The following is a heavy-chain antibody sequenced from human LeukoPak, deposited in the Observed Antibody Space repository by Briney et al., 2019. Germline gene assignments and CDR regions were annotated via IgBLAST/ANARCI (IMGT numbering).Heavy chain of an antibody. Sequence: GGSLRLSCAASGFTVSSNYMSWVRQAPGKGLEWVAFIRYDGSNKYYADSVKGRFTISRDNSKNTLYLQMNSLRAEDTAVYYCAKIVGATSPFDYWGQGTLVTVSS. CDR2: IRYDGSNK. D-gene: IGHD1-26*01. J-gene: IGHJ4*02. CDR1: GFTVSSNY. CDR3: AKIVGATSPFDY. V-gene: IGHV3-30*02.